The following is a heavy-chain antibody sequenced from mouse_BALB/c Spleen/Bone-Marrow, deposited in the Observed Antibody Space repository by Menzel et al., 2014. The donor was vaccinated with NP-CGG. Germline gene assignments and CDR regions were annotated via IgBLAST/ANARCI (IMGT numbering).Heavy chain of an antibody. CDR3: ASGNYYAMDY. D-gene: IGHD1-1*01. CDR1: GFTFSSYG. CDR2: ISSGGSYT. Sequence: EVTLVESGGDLVKPGGSLKLSGAASGFTFSSYGMSWVRQTPDKRLEWVATISSGGSYTYYPDSVKGRFTISRDNAKNTLYLQMSSLKSEDTAMYYCASGNYYAMDYWGQGTSVTVSS. V-gene: IGHV5-6*02. J-gene: IGHJ4*01.